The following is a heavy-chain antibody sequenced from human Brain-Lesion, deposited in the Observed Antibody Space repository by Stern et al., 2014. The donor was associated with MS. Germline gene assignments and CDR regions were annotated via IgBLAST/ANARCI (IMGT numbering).Heavy chain of an antibody. J-gene: IGHJ6*02. D-gene: IGHD2-2*01. Sequence: QVQLQESGPGLVKPSQTLSLSCTVSGGSISSGGYYWSWIRQPAGKGLEWIGRIFNSGRTCYNPSLQSPATISIDQPQNPFSPRLNSMAAADTAVYYCARGRVVPGFQYYATDVWGQGTTVIVSS. V-gene: IGHV4-61*02. CDR3: ARGRVVPGFQYYATDV. CDR1: GGSISSGGYY. CDR2: IFNSGRT.